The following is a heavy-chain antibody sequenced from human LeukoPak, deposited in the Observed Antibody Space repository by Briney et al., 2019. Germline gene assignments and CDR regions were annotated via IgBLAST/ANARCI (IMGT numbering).Heavy chain of an antibody. D-gene: IGHD4-17*01. CDR3: AADYGDSDY. CDR1: GGSISSSSYY. V-gene: IGHV4-39*07. Sequence: SETLSLTCTVSGGSISSSSYYWGWIRQPPGKGLEWIGSIYYSGSTYYNPSLKSRVTISVDTSKNQFSLKLSSVTAADTAVYYCAADYGDSDYWGQGTLVTVSS. J-gene: IGHJ4*02. CDR2: IYYSGST.